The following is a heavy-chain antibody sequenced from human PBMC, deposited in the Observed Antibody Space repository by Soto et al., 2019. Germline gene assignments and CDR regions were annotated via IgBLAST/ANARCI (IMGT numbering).Heavy chain of an antibody. V-gene: IGHV1-18*01. CDR3: ARGRYGDY. CDR1: GYTFTSYG. D-gene: IGHD1-1*01. J-gene: IGHJ4*02. Sequence: QVHLVQSGAEVKKPGASVKVSCKCSGYTFTSYGITWVRRAPGQGLEWMGWISAHNGNTDYVQKLQGRVTVTRDTSTSTAYMELRSLRSDDTAVYYCARGRYGDYWGQGALVTVSS. CDR2: ISAHNGNT.